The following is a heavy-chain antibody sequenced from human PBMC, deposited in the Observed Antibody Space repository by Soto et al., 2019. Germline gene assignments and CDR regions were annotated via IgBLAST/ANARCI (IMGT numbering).Heavy chain of an antibody. D-gene: IGHD3-10*01. Sequence: GGSLRLSCAASGFTFSSYEMNWVRQAPGKGLEWVSYISSSGSTIYYADSVEGRFTISRDNAKNSLYLQMNSLRAEDTAVYYCARSARITMVRGVIPIYYYGMDVWGQGTTVTVSS. CDR1: GFTFSSYE. CDR2: ISSSGSTI. V-gene: IGHV3-48*03. CDR3: ARSARITMVRGVIPIYYYGMDV. J-gene: IGHJ6*02.